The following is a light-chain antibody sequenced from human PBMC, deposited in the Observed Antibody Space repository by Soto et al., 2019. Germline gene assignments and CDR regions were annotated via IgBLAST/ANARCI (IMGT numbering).Light chain of an antibody. CDR3: SSYTSSSTPYV. V-gene: IGLV2-14*01. Sequence: QSVLTQPASVSGSPGQSITISCTGSRSDVGGYNYVSWYQHHPGKAPKLMMYEVSNRPSGVSNRFSGSNSGNTASLTISGLQAEDEADYYCSSYTSSSTPYVFGTGTKVTVL. CDR1: RSDVGGYNY. CDR2: EVS. J-gene: IGLJ1*01.